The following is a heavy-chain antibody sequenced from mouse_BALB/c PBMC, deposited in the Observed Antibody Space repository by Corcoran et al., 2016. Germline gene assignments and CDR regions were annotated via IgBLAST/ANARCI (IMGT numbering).Heavy chain of an antibody. CDR2: IYWDDDK. Sequence: QVTLKESGPGILQPSQTLSLTCSFSGFSLSTSGMGVSWIRQPSGKGLEWLAHIYWDDDKRYNPSLKSRLTISKDTSRNQVFLKITSVDTADTATYDCARRGYYGSSDAMDYWGQGTSVTVSS. V-gene: IGHV8-12*01. CDR3: ARRGYYGSSDAMDY. D-gene: IGHD1-1*01. J-gene: IGHJ4*01. CDR1: GFSLSTSGMG.